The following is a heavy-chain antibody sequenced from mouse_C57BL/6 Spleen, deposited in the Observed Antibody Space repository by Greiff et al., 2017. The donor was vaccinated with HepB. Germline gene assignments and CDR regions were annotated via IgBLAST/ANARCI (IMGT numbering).Heavy chain of an antibody. J-gene: IGHJ2*01. D-gene: IGHD4-1*02. V-gene: IGHV1-59*01. Sequence: QVQLQQPGAELVRPGTSVKLSCKASGYTFTSYWMHWVKQRPGQGLEWIGVIDPSDSYTNYNQKFKGKATLTVDTSSSTAYMQLSSLTSEDSAVYYCARSPTGTDFDYWGQGTTLTVSP. CDR3: ARSPTGTDFDY. CDR2: IDPSDSYT. CDR1: GYTFTSYW.